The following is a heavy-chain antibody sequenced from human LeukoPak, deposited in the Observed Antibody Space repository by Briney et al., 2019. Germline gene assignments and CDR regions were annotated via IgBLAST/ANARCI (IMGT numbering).Heavy chain of an antibody. CDR1: GFTFSSYS. CDR2: ISSSSSYI. CDR3: AIHCSSTSCLSY. D-gene: IGHD2-2*01. V-gene: IGHV3-21*01. J-gene: IGHJ4*02. Sequence: GGSLRLSCAASGFTFSSYSMNWVRQAPGKGLEWVSSISSSSSYIYYADSVKGRFTISRDNAKNSLYLQMNSLRAEDTAVYYCAIHCSSTSCLSYWGQGTLVTVSS.